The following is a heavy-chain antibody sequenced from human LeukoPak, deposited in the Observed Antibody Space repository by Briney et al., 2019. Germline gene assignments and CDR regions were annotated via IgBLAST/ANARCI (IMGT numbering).Heavy chain of an antibody. CDR1: GFTFSRYW. Sequence: GGSLRLSCAASGFTFSRYWMSWVRQAPGKGLEWVANIKEDGGEIYYVDSVKGRFTISRDDTKNSLFLQMNSLRAEDTAVYYCARDDYYSNADWGQGTLVTVSS. D-gene: IGHD3-22*01. V-gene: IGHV3-7*01. CDR2: IKEDGGEI. CDR3: ARDDYYSNAD. J-gene: IGHJ4*02.